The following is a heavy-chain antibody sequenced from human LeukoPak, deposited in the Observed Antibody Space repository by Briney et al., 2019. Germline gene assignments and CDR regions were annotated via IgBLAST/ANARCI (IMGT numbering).Heavy chain of an antibody. CDR3: ARALLADNYYGSGSYPNWFDP. CDR2: INHSGST. Sequence: SETLSLTCAVYGGSFSGYYWSWIRQPPGKGLEWIGEINHSGSTNYNPSLKSRVTISVDTSKNQFSLKLSSVTAADTAVYYCARALLADNYYGSGSYPNWFDPGARELWSPSPQ. J-gene: IGHJ5*02. V-gene: IGHV4-34*01. D-gene: IGHD3-10*01. CDR1: GGSFSGYY.